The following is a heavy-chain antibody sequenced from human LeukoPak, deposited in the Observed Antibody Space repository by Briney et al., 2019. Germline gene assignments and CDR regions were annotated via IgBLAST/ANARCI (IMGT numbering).Heavy chain of an antibody. D-gene: IGHD6-19*01. CDR1: GFTFSSYS. CDR2: ISSSSSYI. J-gene: IGHJ3*02. CDR3: ARGGLGAFDI. Sequence: PGGSLRLSCAASGFTFSSYSMNWVRQAPGKGLEWVSSISSSSSYIYYADPVKGRFTISRDNAKNSLYLQRNSLRAEDTAVYYCARGGLGAFDIWGQGTMVTVSS. V-gene: IGHV3-21*01.